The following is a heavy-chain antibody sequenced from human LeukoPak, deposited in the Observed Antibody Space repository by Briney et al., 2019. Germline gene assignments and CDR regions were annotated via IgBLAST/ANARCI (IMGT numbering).Heavy chain of an antibody. Sequence: GGSLRLSCAASGFTFNNAWMTWVRQAPGKGLEWVANINQDGHEKNYVDSVKGRFTMSRDNPKNLVYLQMNSLRAEDTAVYFCVRDMDVWAQGTTVTVSS. J-gene: IGHJ6*02. CDR1: GFTFNNAW. CDR2: INQDGHEK. CDR3: VRDMDV. V-gene: IGHV3-7*05.